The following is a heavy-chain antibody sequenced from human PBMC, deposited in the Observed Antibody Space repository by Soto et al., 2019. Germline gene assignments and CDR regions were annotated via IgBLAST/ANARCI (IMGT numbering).Heavy chain of an antibody. CDR1: GGSISSDIHY. CDR2: IYYSGNA. CDR3: ARHTDCCSWSSCLGSDNMDTDAFDI. D-gene: IGHD3-10*02. Sequence: SETLSLTCTVSGGSISSDIHYWGWIRQPPGKGLEWIGTIYYSGNAYYNPSLRSRVTISMDTSTNQFSLRLTSVTAADTAVYYCARHTDCCSWSSCLGSDNMDTDAFDIWGQGTMVTVSS. J-gene: IGHJ3*02. V-gene: IGHV4-39*01.